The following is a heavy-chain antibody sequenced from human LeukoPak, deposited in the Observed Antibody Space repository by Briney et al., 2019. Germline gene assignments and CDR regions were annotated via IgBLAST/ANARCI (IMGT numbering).Heavy chain of an antibody. CDR1: GGSISSYY. D-gene: IGHD6-6*01. V-gene: IGHV4-59*12. J-gene: IGHJ3*02. CDR3: ARDQDSSSPQDAFDI. CDR2: NHYSGST. Sequence: SETLSLTCTVSGGSISSYYWSWIRQPPGKGLEWIGYNHYSGSTNYNPSLKSRVTMSVDTSKNQFSLKMTSVTAADTAVYYCARDQDSSSPQDAFDIWGQGTMVTVSS.